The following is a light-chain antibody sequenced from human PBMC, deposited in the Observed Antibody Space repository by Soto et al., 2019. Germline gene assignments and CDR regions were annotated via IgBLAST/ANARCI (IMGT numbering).Light chain of an antibody. Sequence: QCVLTQPPSASGTPGQRVTISCSGSSSNIGKSSVHWFQQVPGTAPKLLMHTDSKRPSGVPDRFSGSKSGTSASLAITGLQSEDEADYFCAAWDDSLYGFVFGTGTKVTVL. J-gene: IGLJ1*01. CDR3: AAWDDSLYGFV. V-gene: IGLV1-44*01. CDR1: SSNIGKSS. CDR2: TDS.